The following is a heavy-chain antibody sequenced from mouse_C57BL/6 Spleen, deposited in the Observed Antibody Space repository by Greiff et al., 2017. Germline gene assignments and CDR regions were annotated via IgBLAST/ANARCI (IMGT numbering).Heavy chain of an antibody. D-gene: IGHD2-4*01. J-gene: IGHJ3*01. CDR2: IDPENGDT. CDR1: GFNIQDDY. Sequence: EVKLMESGAELVRPGASVKLSCTASGFNIQDDYMHWVKQRPDQGLEWIGWIDPENGDTEYASKFQGKATIPAGNSSNTADLQLSSLTSEDTSVYYCTTFSYDSPAWFAYWGQGTLGTVSA. V-gene: IGHV14-4*01. CDR3: TTFSYDSPAWFAY.